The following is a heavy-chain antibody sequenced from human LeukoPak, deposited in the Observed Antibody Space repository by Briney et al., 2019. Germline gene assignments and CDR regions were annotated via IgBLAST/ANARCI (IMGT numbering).Heavy chain of an antibody. V-gene: IGHV3-74*01. CDR3: ASSGGNHWFDP. CDR1: GFTFSSYG. Sequence: GGSLRLSCAASGFTFSSYGMHWVRQAPGKGLVWVSRISSDGSSTSYADSVKGRFTISRDNAKNTLYLQMNSLRAEDTAVYYCASSGGNHWFDPWGQGTLVTVSS. D-gene: IGHD1-14*01. CDR2: ISSDGSST. J-gene: IGHJ5*02.